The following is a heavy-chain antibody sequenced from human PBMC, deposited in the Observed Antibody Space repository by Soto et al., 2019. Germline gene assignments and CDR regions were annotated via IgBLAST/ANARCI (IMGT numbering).Heavy chain of an antibody. D-gene: IGHD6-19*01. CDR3: ARGGSSGWPRYYYYGMDV. V-gene: IGHV4-39*01. CDR2: IYYSGST. Sequence: QLQLQESGPGLVKPSETLSLTCTVSGGSISSSSYYWGWIRQPPGKGLEWIGSIYYSGSTYYNPALKSRVTISGDTSKNQFSRKLSSVTAADTAVYYCARGGSSGWPRYYYYGMDVWGQGTTVTFSS. J-gene: IGHJ6*02. CDR1: GGSISSSSYY.